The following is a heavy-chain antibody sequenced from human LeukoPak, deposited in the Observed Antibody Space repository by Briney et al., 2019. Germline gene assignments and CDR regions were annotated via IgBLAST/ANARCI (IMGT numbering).Heavy chain of an antibody. CDR3: ARVVRRGYSSGWLAAFDI. D-gene: IGHD6-19*01. Sequence: PSETLSVTCTVSGGSISSYYWSWIRQPPGKGLEWIGYIYYSGSTNYNPSLKSQVTISVDTSKNQFSLKLSSVTAADTAVYYCARVVRRGYSSGWLAAFDIWGQGTMVTVSS. CDR1: GGSISSYY. CDR2: IYYSGST. V-gene: IGHV4-59*01. J-gene: IGHJ3*02.